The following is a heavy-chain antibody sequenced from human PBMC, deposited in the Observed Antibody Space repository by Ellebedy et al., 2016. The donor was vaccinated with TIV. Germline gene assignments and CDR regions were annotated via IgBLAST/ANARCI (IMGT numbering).Heavy chain of an antibody. CDR2: INHSGST. J-gene: IGHJ2*01. CDR1: GGSFSGYY. Sequence: SETLSLTXAVYGGSFSGYYWSWIRQPPGKGLEWIGEINHSGSTNYNPSLKSRVTISVDTSKNQFSLKLSSVTAADTAVYYCARGPVDPRMIVVVTVWYFDLWGRGTLVTVSS. D-gene: IGHD3-22*01. V-gene: IGHV4-34*01. CDR3: ARGPVDPRMIVVVTVWYFDL.